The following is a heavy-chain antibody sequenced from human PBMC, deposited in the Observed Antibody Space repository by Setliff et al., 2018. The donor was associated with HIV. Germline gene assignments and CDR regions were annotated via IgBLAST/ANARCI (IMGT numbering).Heavy chain of an antibody. CDR2: INSNNGGT. CDR1: GYTFTAYY. CDR3: AGEARDYDGKGALEY. J-gene: IGHJ4*02. V-gene: IGHV1-2*02. D-gene: IGHD3-22*01. Sequence: GASVKVSCKTSGYTFTAYYIHWVRQAPGQGLEWMGWINSNNGGTKDAQNFQGRVTMTRDTSITTAYMELSSLISDDTAVYYCAGEARDYDGKGALEYWGQGMLFTVSS.